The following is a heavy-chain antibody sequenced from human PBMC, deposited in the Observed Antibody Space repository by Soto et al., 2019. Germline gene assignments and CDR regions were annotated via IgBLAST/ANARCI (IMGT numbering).Heavy chain of an antibody. CDR2: INHSGST. D-gene: IGHD2-15*01. V-gene: IGHV4-34*01. J-gene: IGHJ6*02. CDR1: GGSFSGYY. CDR3: ASIVVVVAATKRGHGMGV. Sequence: SETLSLTCAAYGGSFSGYYWSWIRQPPGKGLEWIGEINHSGSTNYNPSLKSRVTISVDTSKNQFSLKLSSVTAADTAVYYCASIVVVVAATKRGHGMGVWGQGTTVTVSS.